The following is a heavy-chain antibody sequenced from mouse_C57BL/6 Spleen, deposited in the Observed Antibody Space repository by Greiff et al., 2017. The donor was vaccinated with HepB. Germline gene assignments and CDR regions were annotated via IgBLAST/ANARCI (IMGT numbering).Heavy chain of an antibody. D-gene: IGHD2-1*01. CDR2: IYPRSGNT. CDR3: ARFHYGNYSMDY. CDR1: GYTFTSYG. V-gene: IGHV1-81*01. Sequence: VQLQQSGAELARPGASVKLSCKASGYTFTSYGISWVKQRTGQGLEWIGEIYPRSGNTYYNEKFTGKATLTADKSSSTADMELRSLTSEDSAVYFCARFHYGNYSMDYWGQGTSVTVSS. J-gene: IGHJ4*01.